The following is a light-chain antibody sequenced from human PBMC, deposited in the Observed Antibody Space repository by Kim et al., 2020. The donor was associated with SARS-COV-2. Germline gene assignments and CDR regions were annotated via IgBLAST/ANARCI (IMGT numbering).Light chain of an antibody. CDR2: WAS. CDR3: QQYFSAPLT. Sequence: DIVMTQSPDSLAVSLGERATINCRSSQSVLYRSNSKEYLAWYQQKPGQPPKLLFYWASTRESGVPDRFTGSGSGTDFTLTISSLQAEDVAVYYCQQYFSAPLTFGGGTKVDIK. V-gene: IGKV4-1*01. J-gene: IGKJ4*01. CDR1: QSVLYRSNSKEY.